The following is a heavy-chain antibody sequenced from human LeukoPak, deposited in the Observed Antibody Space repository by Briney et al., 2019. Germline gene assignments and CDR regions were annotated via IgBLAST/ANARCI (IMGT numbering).Heavy chain of an antibody. CDR3: ARDSAGNDY. CDR2: IKQDGSEK. CDR1: GFSLSTYW. Sequence: GGSLRLSCAASGFSLSTYWMSWVRQAPGKGLGWVANIKQDGSEKYYVDSVKGRFTISRDNAKNSLYLQMNSLRAEDTAMYYCARDSAGNDYWGQGTLVTVSS. V-gene: IGHV3-7*01. J-gene: IGHJ4*02. D-gene: IGHD6-13*01.